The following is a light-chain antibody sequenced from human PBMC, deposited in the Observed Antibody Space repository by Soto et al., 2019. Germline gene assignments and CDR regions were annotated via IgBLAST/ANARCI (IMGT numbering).Light chain of an antibody. J-gene: IGKJ2*01. CDR1: QDISNY. CDR2: AAI. Sequence: DIQMTQSPSSLSAAVGDRVTITFQASQDISNYLNWYQQKPGKAPKLLIYAAISLQSGVPSRLSGSGSGTDFTLTISSLQPEDFATYYCQQTYSTPHTFGQGTKVDIK. V-gene: IGKV1-39*01. CDR3: QQTYSTPHT.